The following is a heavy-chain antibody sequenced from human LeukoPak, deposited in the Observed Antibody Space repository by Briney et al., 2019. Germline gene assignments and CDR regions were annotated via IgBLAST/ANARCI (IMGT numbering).Heavy chain of an antibody. J-gene: IGHJ6*02. CDR1: GFSFSGYG. Sequence: PGRSLRLSCAASGFSFSGYGMHWGRQAPGKGLEWLAFISYHGVNKDHADAVKGRFTISRDNSENTLYLQMSTLRPEDTAIYYCARGVGSYGNDYNYGMDVWGQGTTVIVSS. V-gene: IGHV3-30-3*01. D-gene: IGHD5-18*01. CDR2: ISYHGVNK. CDR3: ARGVGSYGNDYNYGMDV.